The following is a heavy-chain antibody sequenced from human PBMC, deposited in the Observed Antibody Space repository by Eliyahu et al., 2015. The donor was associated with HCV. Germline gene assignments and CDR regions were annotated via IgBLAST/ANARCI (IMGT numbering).Heavy chain of an antibody. D-gene: IGHD6-13*01. CDR2: IKSDGSIT. J-gene: IGHJ4*02. CDR3: GRGGNSWPGVDY. Sequence: EVQLVEARGGLVQPGGSLRLSCAASGFXFSSYWMHWVRQAPGKGLVWVSRIKSDGSITRYADSVKGRFTISRDNVKNTLYLQMDSLRAEDTAVYYCGRGGNSWPGVDYWGQGTLVTVSS. CDR1: GFXFSSYW. V-gene: IGHV3-74*01.